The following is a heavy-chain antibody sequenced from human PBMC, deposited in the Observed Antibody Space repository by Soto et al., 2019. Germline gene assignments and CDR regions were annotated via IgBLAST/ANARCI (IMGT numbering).Heavy chain of an antibody. V-gene: IGHV1-69*01. CDR2: IIPIFGTA. D-gene: IGHD2-2*02. CDR1: GGTFSSYA. J-gene: IGHJ5*02. Sequence: QVQLVQSGAEVKKPGSSVKVSCKASGGTFSSYAISWVRQAPGQGLEWMGGIIPIFGTANYAQKFQGRVTITADEATSTAYMGLSSLRSEDTAVYYGAREIGVVVVPAAIFWFDPWGQGTLVPVSS. CDR3: AREIGVVVVPAAIFWFDP.